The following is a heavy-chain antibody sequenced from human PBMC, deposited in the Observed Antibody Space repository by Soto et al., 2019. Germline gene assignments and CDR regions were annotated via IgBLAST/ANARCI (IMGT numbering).Heavy chain of an antibody. J-gene: IGHJ6*03. V-gene: IGHV4-34*01. CDR1: GGSFSGYY. D-gene: IGHD2-2*01. CDR2: INHSGST. Sequence: PSETLSLTCAVYGGSFSGYYWSWIRQPPGKGLEWIGEINHSGSTNYNPSLKSRVTISVDTSKNQFSLKLSSVTAADTAVYYCARASLPAAPRYYMDVWGKGTTVTVSS. CDR3: ARASLPAAPRYYMDV.